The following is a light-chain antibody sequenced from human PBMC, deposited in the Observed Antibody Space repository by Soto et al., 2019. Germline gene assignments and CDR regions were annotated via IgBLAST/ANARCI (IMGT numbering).Light chain of an antibody. J-gene: IGLJ2*01. CDR1: SSDVGGYNY. CDR2: EVS. CDR3: SSYAGSNNVI. V-gene: IGLV2-8*01. Sequence: QSVLTQPPSASGSPGQSVTISCTGTSSDVGGYNYVSWYQQHPGKAPKLMIYEVSERPSGVPDRFSVSKSGNTASLTVSGLQAEDEADYYCSSYAGSNNVIFGGGTQLTVL.